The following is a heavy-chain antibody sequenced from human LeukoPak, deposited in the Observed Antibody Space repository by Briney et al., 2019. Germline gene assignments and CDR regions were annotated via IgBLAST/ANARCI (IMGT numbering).Heavy chain of an antibody. CDR2: TSSDLNVK. V-gene: IGHV3-30*03. D-gene: IGHD3-10*01. Sequence: GGSLRLSCAASGFIFSTYWMRWVRQAPGKGLEWVAVTSSDLNVKLYADSVKGRFTISRDNSRSTLYLQMNSLRPEDTAIYYCAREGYYGSGSPPSLYFDYWGQGTLVTVSS. CDR1: GFIFSTYW. CDR3: AREGYYGSGSPPSLYFDY. J-gene: IGHJ4*02.